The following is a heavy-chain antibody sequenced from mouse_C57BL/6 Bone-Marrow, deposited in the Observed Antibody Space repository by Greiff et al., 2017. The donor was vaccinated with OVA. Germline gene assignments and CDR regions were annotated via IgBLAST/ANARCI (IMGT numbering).Heavy chain of an antibody. V-gene: IGHV1-26*01. CDR3: ARYLYSNYVGYYAMDY. Sequence: EVQLQQSGPELVKPGASVKISCKASGYTFTDYYMNWVKQSHGKSLEWIGDINPNNGGTSYNQKFKGKATLTVDKSSSTAYMELRSLTSEDSAVYYCARYLYSNYVGYYAMDYWGQGTSVTVSS. CDR2: INPNNGGT. D-gene: IGHD2-5*01. CDR1: GYTFTDYY. J-gene: IGHJ4*01.